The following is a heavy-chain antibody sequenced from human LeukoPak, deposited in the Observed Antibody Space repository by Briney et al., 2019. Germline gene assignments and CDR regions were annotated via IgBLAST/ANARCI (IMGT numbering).Heavy chain of an antibody. D-gene: IGHD4-17*01. Sequence: GGSLRLSCAASGFTFSSYAMSWVRQAPGKGLEWVSAISGSGGSIYYADSVKGRFTISRDNSKNTLYLQMNSLRAEDTAVYYCAKSDYGDYGYFDYWGQGTLVTVSS. J-gene: IGHJ4*02. CDR1: GFTFSSYA. CDR2: ISGSGGSI. CDR3: AKSDYGDYGYFDY. V-gene: IGHV3-23*01.